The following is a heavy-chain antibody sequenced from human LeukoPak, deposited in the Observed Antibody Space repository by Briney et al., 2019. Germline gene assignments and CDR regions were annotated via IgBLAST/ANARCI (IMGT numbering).Heavy chain of an antibody. CDR3: ARELRKYYYYYGMDV. D-gene: IGHD3-16*01. CDR2: INPNSGGT. J-gene: IGHJ6*02. Sequence: ASVKVSCKASGYTFTSYYMHWVRQAPGQGLEWMGWINPNSGGTNYAQKFQGWVTMTRDTSISTAYMELSRLRSDDTAVYYCARELRKYYYYYGMDVWGQGTTVTVSS. CDR1: GYTFTSYY. V-gene: IGHV1-2*04.